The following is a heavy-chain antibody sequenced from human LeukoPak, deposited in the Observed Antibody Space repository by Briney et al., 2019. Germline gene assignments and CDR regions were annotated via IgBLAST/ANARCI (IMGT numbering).Heavy chain of an antibody. CDR1: GFTVSAHY. Sequence: GGSLRLSCAVSGFTVSAHYMSWVRQAPGKGLECVSFLYTGGDTYYADSVKGRFTISRDNSKNTLYLQMNSLRAEDTAVYYCARDYLMGGTTGKAFDIWGQGTMVTISS. CDR3: ARDYLMGGTTGKAFDI. V-gene: IGHV3-53*05. J-gene: IGHJ3*02. CDR2: LYTGGDT. D-gene: IGHD1-26*01.